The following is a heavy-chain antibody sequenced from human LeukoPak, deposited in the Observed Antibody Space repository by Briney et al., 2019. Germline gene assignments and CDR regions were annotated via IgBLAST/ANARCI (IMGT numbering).Heavy chain of an antibody. Sequence: GGSLSLSCAASGFTFSDYYMTWIRQAPGKGLEWVSSISDSGSNVYYADSVKGRFTISRDNAKNSLFLQVNSLRAEDTAVYYCAKEGRSSTPGYWGQGTLVTVSS. CDR3: AKEGRSSTPGY. V-gene: IGHV3-11*04. D-gene: IGHD6-6*01. CDR1: GFTFSDYY. J-gene: IGHJ4*02. CDR2: ISDSGSNV.